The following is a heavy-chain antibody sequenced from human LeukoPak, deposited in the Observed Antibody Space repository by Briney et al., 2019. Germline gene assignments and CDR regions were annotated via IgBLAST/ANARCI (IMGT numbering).Heavy chain of an antibody. V-gene: IGHV4-61*02. Sequence: SETLSLTCTVSGGSISSGSYYLSWIRQPAGKGLEWIGRIYTSGSTNYNPSLKSRVTISVDTSKNQFSLKLSSVTAADTAVYYCAREKGSSWYTDAFDIWGQGTMVTVSS. D-gene: IGHD6-13*01. J-gene: IGHJ3*02. CDR2: IYTSGST. CDR3: AREKGSSWYTDAFDI. CDR1: GGSISSGSYY.